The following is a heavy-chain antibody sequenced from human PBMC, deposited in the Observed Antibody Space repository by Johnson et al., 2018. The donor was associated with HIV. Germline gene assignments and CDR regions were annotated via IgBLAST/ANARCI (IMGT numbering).Heavy chain of an antibody. CDR1: GFTFSSYA. CDR2: ISYDGSNK. V-gene: IGHV3-30-3*01. J-gene: IGHJ3*02. D-gene: IGHD3-10*01. CDR3: ARTRHYYDAFDI. Sequence: QMLLVESGGGVVQPGRSLRLSCAASGFTFSSYAMHWVRQAPGKGLEWVAVISYDGSNKYYADSVKGRFTISRDNSKNTLYLQMNSLRAEDTAVYYCARTRHYYDAFDIWGQGTMVTVSS.